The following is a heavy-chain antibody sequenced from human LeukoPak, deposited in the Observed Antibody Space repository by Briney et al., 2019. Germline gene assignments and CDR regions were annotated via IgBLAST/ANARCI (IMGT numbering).Heavy chain of an antibody. CDR3: AKHLGIFGDPLDYYYYGMDV. D-gene: IGHD3-10*01. Sequence: GGSPRLSCAASGFTFSSYAMSWVRQAPGKGLEWVSAISGSGGSTYYADSVKGRFTISRDNSKNTLYLQMNSLRAEDTAVYYCAKHLGIFGDPLDYYYYGMDVWGQGTTVTVSS. V-gene: IGHV3-23*01. CDR1: GFTFSSYA. CDR2: ISGSGGST. J-gene: IGHJ6*02.